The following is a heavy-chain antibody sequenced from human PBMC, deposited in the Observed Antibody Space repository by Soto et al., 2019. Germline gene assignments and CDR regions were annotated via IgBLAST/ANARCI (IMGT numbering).Heavy chain of an antibody. CDR3: LYRAKPPRGGYYFDS. CDR2: IYWDDDK. J-gene: IGHJ4*02. Sequence: QITLKESGPALVKPTQTLTLTCTFSGFSLSTSGVGVGWIRQPPGKALEWLALIYWDDDKRYSPSLKSRLAITQDTSKNQVVLTMTNVDPVDTATYYCLYRAKPPRGGYYFDSWGQGTLFTVSS. CDR1: GFSLSTSGVG. D-gene: IGHD3-10*01. V-gene: IGHV2-5*02.